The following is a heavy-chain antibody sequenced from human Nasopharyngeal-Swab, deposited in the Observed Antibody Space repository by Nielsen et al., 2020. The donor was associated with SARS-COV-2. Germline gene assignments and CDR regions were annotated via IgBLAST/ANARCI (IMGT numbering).Heavy chain of an antibody. J-gene: IGHJ3*02. CDR1: GFTFSGSA. CDR3: TRGPPYTDTYWDAFDI. Sequence: GESLKISCAASGFTFSGSAMHWVRQASGKGLEWVGRIRSKANSYATAYAASVKGRFTISSDDSKNTAYLQMNSLKTEDTAVYYCTRGPPYTDTYWDAFDIWGQGTMVSVSS. CDR2: IRSKANSYAT. V-gene: IGHV3-73*01. D-gene: IGHD2-8*02.